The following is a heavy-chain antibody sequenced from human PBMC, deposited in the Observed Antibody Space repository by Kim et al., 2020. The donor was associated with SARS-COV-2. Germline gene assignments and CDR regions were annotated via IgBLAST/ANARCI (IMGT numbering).Heavy chain of an antibody. V-gene: IGHV7-4-1*02. CDR1: GYTFTSYA. CDR2: INTNTGNP. D-gene: IGHD3-3*01. CDR3: ARVQAITTIFGVVINPGDYYMDV. J-gene: IGHJ6*03. Sequence: ASVKVSCKASGYTFTSYAMNWVRQAPGQGLEWMGWINTNTGNPTYAQGFTGRFVFSLDTSVSTAYLQISSLKAEDTAVYYCARVQAITTIFGVVINPGDYYMDVWGKGTTVTVSS.